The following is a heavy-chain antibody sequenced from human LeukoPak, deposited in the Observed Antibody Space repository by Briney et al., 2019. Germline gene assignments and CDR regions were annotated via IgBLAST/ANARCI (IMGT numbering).Heavy chain of an antibody. CDR2: INPNNGGT. Sequence: ASVKVSCKASGYTSTDYYIHWVRQAPGQGLEWMGRINPNNGGTNYAQKFQGRVTMTRDTSISTAYMELSRLRSDDTAVFYCARDPWGGDIVVVPAAIHDPWGQGTLVTVSS. V-gene: IGHV1-2*06. CDR1: GYTSTDYY. CDR3: ARDPWGGDIVVVPAAIHDP. J-gene: IGHJ5*02. D-gene: IGHD2-2*01.